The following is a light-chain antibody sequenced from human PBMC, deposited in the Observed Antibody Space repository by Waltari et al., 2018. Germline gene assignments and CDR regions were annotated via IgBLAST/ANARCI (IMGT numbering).Light chain of an antibody. CDR3: SSYTASGTLV. Sequence: QSALTQPASVSESPGQSITISCTATSSDVIPYNYVSWYQQHPGTAPKHLIYDVNNRPYGGSDRFSGSKSGNAASRTISRPQAEDEADYYCSSYTASGTLVFGGGTRLTVL. J-gene: IGLJ2*01. V-gene: IGLV2-14*03. CDR1: SSDVIPYNY. CDR2: DVN.